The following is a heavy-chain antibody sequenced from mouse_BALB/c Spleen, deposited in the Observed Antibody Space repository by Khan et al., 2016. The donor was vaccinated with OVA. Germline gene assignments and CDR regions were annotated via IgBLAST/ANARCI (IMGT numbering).Heavy chain of an antibody. CDR3: ARQPYYHYNVMDY. D-gene: IGHD2-10*01. V-gene: IGHV2-6-1*01. CDR1: GFSLTNYG. J-gene: IGHJ4*01. CDR2: IWSDGST. Sequence: QVQLKESGPGLVAPSQSLSITCTISGFSLTNYGVHWVRQPPGKGLEWLAVIWSDGSTTYTSALKSRLTITKDNSKSQVFLKMNSLQTDDTAIYFCARQPYYHYNVMDYWSQGTSVTVSS.